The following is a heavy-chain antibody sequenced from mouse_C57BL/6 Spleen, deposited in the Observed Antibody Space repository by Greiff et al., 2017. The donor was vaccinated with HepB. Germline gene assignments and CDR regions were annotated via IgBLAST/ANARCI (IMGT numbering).Heavy chain of an antibody. D-gene: IGHD1-1*02. CDR1: GYTFTSYW. J-gene: IGHJ4*01. Sequence: QVQLQQPGAELVRPGSSVKLSCKASGYTFTSYWMDWVKQRPGQGLEWIGNIYPSDSETHYNQQFKDKATLTVDKSSSTAYMQLSSLTSEDSAVYYCARIELGGYAMDYWGQGTSVTVSS. V-gene: IGHV1-61*01. CDR2: IYPSDSET. CDR3: ARIELGGYAMDY.